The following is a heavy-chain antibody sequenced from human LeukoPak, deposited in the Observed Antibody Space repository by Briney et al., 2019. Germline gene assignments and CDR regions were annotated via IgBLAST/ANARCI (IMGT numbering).Heavy chain of an antibody. D-gene: IGHD6-13*01. CDR1: GGSISSSSYF. CDR3: AREEGIAAAGALEY. Sequence: PSETLSLTCTVSGGSISSSSYFWGWIRQPPGKGLEWIGTIYSSGSTYYNPSLKSRVTISVDTSKNQFSLKLSSVTAADTAVYYCAREEGIAAAGALEYWGQGILVTVSS. CDR2: IYSSGST. J-gene: IGHJ4*02. V-gene: IGHV4-39*07.